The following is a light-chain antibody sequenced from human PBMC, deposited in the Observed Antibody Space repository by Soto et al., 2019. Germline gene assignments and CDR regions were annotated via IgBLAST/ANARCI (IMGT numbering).Light chain of an antibody. CDR3: QQSYSTLALT. CDR1: QNIERW. CDR2: AAS. Sequence: DIHMTQSPSTLSASVVVRFRPTCRSSQNIERWQAWYQQKPGRAPKLLIYAASSLQSGVPSRFSGSGSGTDFTLTISSLQPEDFATYYCQQSYSTLALTFGGGTKVDIK. J-gene: IGKJ4*01. V-gene: IGKV1-39*01.